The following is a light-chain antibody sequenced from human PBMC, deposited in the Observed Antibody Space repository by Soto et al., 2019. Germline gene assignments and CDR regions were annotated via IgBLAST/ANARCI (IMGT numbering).Light chain of an antibody. CDR2: EDS. J-gene: IGLJ3*02. Sequence: QSALTQPPSSSGSPGQSVTISCTGTTSDVGGYNYVSWYQHHPGNDPKLMIYEDSKRSSGVPDRFSGSKSGNTASLTVSGLQSEDAADDYCSSFTGNGKSWVFGAGTKLTVL. V-gene: IGLV2-8*01. CDR3: SSFTGNGKSWV. CDR1: TSDVGGYNY.